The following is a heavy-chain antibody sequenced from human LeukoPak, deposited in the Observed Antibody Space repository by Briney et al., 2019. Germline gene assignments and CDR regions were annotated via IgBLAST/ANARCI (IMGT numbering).Heavy chain of an antibody. V-gene: IGHV3-23*01. D-gene: IGHD6-6*01. Sequence: GGSLRLSCAASGFTFNSYAMTWVRQAPGKGLEWVSLISGSGGSTYYADVVKGRFTISRDNSKNALYLRMNSLRAEDTAVYYCAHWGSSGTFDYWGQGTLVTVSS. CDR3: AHWGSSGTFDY. CDR1: GFTFNSYA. CDR2: ISGSGGST. J-gene: IGHJ4*02.